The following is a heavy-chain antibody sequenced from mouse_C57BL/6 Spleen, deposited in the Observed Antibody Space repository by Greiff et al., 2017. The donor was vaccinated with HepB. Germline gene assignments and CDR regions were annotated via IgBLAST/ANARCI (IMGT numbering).Heavy chain of an antibody. D-gene: IGHD1-1*02. CDR1: GFTFSDSY. CDR2: INYDGSST. CDR3: AREWSLDY. Sequence: EVKLMESEGGLVQPGSSMKLSCTASGFTFSDSYMAWVRQVPEKGLEWVANINYDGSSTYYLDYLKSRFIISRDNAKNILYLQMSSLKSEDTATYYGAREWSLDYWGQGTTLTVSS. V-gene: IGHV5-16*01. J-gene: IGHJ2*01.